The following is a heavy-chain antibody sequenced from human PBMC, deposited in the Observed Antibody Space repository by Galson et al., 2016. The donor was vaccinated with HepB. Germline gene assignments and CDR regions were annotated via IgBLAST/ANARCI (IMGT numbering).Heavy chain of an antibody. J-gene: IGHJ5*02. D-gene: IGHD6-19*01. CDR3: ARISSGWYSWFDP. CDR2: VSPYNGKT. Sequence: SVKVSCKASGYIFTSYGITWVRQAPGQGLEWMGWVSPYNGKTEYIQKLQGRVSMTTDTSTDTAHMELRSLRSDDTAVYYCARISSGWYSWFDPWGQGTLVTVSS. V-gene: IGHV1-18*01. CDR1: GYIFTSYG.